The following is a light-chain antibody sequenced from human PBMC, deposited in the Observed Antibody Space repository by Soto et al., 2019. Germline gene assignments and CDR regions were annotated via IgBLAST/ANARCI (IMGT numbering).Light chain of an antibody. CDR1: QSVSSN. V-gene: IGKV3-15*01. J-gene: IGKJ1*01. CDR2: GTS. CDR3: HQYNFWPT. Sequence: IEMTQSPATLSVSPGERATLSCRASQSVSSNLAWYQQKPGQSPRLLIYGTSTRATGIQARFSGSGSGTELTLTIRSPQSEDFAVYYCHQYNFWPTFGQGTKGDI.